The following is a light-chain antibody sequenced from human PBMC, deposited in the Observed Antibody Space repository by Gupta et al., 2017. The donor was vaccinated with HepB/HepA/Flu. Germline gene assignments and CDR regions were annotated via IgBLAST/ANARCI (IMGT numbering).Light chain of an antibody. CDR2: GSS. CDR1: QSVTSTY. CDR3: QQDGSSQT. V-gene: IGKV3-20*01. J-gene: IGKJ1*01. Sequence: EIVLTQSPGTLSLSPGERATLSCRASQSVTSTYLAWYQQTPGQAPRLLIYGSSSRATGIPDRFSGSGSGTDFTLTISRLEPEDFAVYYCQQDGSSQTFGQGTKVEIK.